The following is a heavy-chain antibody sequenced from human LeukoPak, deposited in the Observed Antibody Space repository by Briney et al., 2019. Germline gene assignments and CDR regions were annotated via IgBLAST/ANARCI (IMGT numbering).Heavy chain of an antibody. CDR1: AGSISNTC. D-gene: IGHD1-26*01. Sequence: SETLSLTCSVAAGSISNTCWGWIRPPPGNGREWIGFFPVSASTNYNPSLKSRVSISLDTSKNQVSLRLSSVTAADTAVYYCARGDDSGRPGIGFDGWGQGTLVTVSS. CDR3: ARGDDSGRPGIGFDG. CDR2: FPVSAST. J-gene: IGHJ4*02. V-gene: IGHV4-59*01.